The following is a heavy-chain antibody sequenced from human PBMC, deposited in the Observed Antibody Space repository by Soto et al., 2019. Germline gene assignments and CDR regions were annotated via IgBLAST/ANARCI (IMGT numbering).Heavy chain of an antibody. J-gene: IGHJ4*02. V-gene: IGHV3-23*01. D-gene: IGHD3-3*01. CDR3: AKDLSEGLILYYFDY. CDR1: GFSFSTYT. Sequence: GGSLRLSCAASGFSFSTYTMSWVRRAPGKGLEWVSAISGSSGSLSYADSVQGRFTISRDNAKKSLYLQMNSLRAEDTALYYCAKDLSEGLILYYFDYWGQGTLVTVSS. CDR2: ISGSSGSL.